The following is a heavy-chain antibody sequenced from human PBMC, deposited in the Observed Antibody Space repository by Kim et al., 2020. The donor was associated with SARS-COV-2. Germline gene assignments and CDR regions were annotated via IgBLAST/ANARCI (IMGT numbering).Heavy chain of an antibody. CDR3: ARIYSSYFYLDV. J-gene: IGHJ6*03. Sequence: TYYNPSLKRRVTMSADTSKNQFSLRLSSVTAADTAVYYCARIYSSYFYLDVWGKGTSVTVSS. V-gene: IGHV4-39*01. D-gene: IGHD2-15*01. CDR2: T.